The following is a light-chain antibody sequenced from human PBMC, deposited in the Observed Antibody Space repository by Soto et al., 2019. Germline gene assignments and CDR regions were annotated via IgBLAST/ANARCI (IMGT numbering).Light chain of an antibody. V-gene: IGKV3-11*01. J-gene: IGKJ5*01. CDR2: DAY. CDR3: QQRHMWPIT. Sequence: VLTQSPVTLSLSPGERATLSCRASQSFRGLLAWYQQKPGQAPRLLIYDAYNRATGIPPKFSGSGSGTDFTLTISSLEPEDSAVYYCQQRHMWPITFGQGTRLEIK. CDR1: QSFRGL.